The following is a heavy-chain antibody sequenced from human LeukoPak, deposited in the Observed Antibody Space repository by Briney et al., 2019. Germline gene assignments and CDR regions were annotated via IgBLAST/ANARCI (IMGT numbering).Heavy chain of an antibody. CDR2: INPSGGST. CDR1: GYTFTSYY. D-gene: IGHD4-23*01. Sequence: ASVEVSCKASGYTFTSYYMHWVRQAPGQGLEWMGIINPSGGSTSYAQKFQGRVTMTRDTSTSTVYMELSSLRSEDTAVYYCARDRSDYGGNSGAFDIWGQGTMVTVSS. J-gene: IGHJ3*02. CDR3: ARDRSDYGGNSGAFDI. V-gene: IGHV1-46*01.